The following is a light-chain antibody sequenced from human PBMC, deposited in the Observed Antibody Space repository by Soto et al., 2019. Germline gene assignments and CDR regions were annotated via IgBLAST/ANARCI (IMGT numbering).Light chain of an antibody. CDR3: QQYGRSPWT. CDR1: QSVSSNY. CDR2: GAS. Sequence: EIVLTQSPGTLSLSPGERATLSCRASQSVSSNYLAWYQQKPGQAPRLLIYGASSRATGIPDRFSGSGSGTDFTLTISRLEPEDFAVYYWQQYGRSPWTFGQGTKVEIK. J-gene: IGKJ1*01. V-gene: IGKV3-20*01.